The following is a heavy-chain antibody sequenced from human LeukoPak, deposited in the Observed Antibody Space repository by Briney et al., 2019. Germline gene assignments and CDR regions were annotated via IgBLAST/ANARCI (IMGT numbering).Heavy chain of an antibody. CDR2: IYYSGST. CDR1: GGSISSGNYY. J-gene: IGHJ4*02. V-gene: IGHV4-30-4*01. CDR3: ARVTVLPEFDY. D-gene: IGHD1-14*01. Sequence: SETLSLTCTVSGGSISSGNYYWSWIRQPPGKGLEWIGYIYYSGSTYYNPSLKSRVTISVDTSKNQFSLKLSSVTAADTAVYYCARVTVLPEFDYWGQGTLVTGSS.